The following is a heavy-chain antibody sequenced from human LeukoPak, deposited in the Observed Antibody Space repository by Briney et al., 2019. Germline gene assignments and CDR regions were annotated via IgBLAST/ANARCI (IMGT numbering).Heavy chain of an antibody. V-gene: IGHV3-30-3*01. Sequence: GGSLRLSCAASGFTFSSYAMHWVRQAPGKGLEWVAVISYDGSNKYYADSVKGRFTISRDNSKNTLYLQMNSLRAEDTAVYYCARDPSLDSGWFPFDYWGQGTLVTVSS. CDR3: ARDPSLDSGWFPFDY. CDR2: ISYDGSNK. J-gene: IGHJ4*02. CDR1: GFTFSSYA. D-gene: IGHD6-19*01.